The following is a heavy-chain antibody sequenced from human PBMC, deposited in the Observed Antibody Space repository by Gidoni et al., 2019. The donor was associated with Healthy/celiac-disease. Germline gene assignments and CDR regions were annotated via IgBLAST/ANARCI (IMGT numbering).Heavy chain of an antibody. CDR2: IYYSGST. J-gene: IGHJ4*02. D-gene: IGHD3-10*01. V-gene: IGHV4-39*01. CDR1: GGSISSSSYY. CDR3: AIYYGSGSYVFDY. Sequence: QLQLQESGPGLVKPSETLSLTCTVSGGSISSSSYYWGWIRQPPGKGLEWIGSIYYSGSTYYNPSLKSRVTISVDTSKNQFSLKLSSVTAADTAVYYCAIYYGSGSYVFDYWGQGTLVTVSS.